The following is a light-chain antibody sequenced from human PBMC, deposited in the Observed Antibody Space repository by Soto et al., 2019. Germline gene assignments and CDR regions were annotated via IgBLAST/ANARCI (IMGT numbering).Light chain of an antibody. CDR1: SSDIGAFNY. J-gene: IGLJ1*01. CDR2: GVA. Sequence: QSALTQPASVSGSPGQSVTISCTGTSSDIGAFNYVSWYQHHPGKAPKLMIYGVANRPSGVSNRFSGSKSGSTASLTISGLQAEDEADYYCSLYISGSTYVFGTGTKLTVL. CDR3: SLYISGSTYV. V-gene: IGLV2-14*01.